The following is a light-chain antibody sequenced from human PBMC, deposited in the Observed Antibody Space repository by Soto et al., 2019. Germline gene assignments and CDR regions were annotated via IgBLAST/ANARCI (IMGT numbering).Light chain of an antibody. V-gene: IGKV3-20*01. CDR3: QQYDTSPRT. J-gene: IGKJ1*01. Sequence: EIVLTQSPGTLSLSPGERATLSCRASQSVSSSYLAWYQQKPGQSPRLLIFGASSRATGTPDRFSGSGSGTDVTLTISRLEPEDFAVYYCQQYDTSPRTFGQGTTVEIK. CDR2: GAS. CDR1: QSVSSSY.